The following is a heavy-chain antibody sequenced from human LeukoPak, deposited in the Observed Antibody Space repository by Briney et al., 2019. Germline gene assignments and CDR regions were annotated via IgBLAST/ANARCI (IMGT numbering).Heavy chain of an antibody. J-gene: IGHJ3*02. CDR2: ISGSGGST. D-gene: IGHD3-22*01. V-gene: IGHV3-23*01. CDR3: AKDRSHYYDSSGYYGAFDI. CDR1: GFTFSSYA. Sequence: PGGSLRLSCAASGFTFSSYAMSWVRQAPGKGLEWVSAISGSGGSTYYADSVKGRFTISRDNSKNTLYLQTNSLRAEDTAVYYCAKDRSHYYDSSGYYGAFDIWGQGTMVTVSS.